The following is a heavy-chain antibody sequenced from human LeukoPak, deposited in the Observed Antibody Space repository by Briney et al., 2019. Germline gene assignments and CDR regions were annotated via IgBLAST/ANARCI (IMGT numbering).Heavy chain of an antibody. CDR2: IYYTGST. CDR1: GGSVSSSRYY. V-gene: IGHV4-39*01. CDR3: ARTLPHYYYYCMDV. Sequence: ASETLSLTCPVSGGSVSSSRYYWGWIRQPPGKGLEWIGSIYYTGSTYYKPSLKSRVTISVDASKNQISLKLSSVTAADTAVYYCARTLPHYYYYCMDVWGKGTTVTVSS. J-gene: IGHJ6*03.